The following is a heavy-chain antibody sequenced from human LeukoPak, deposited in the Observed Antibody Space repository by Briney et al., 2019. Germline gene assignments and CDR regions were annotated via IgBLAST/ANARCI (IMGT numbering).Heavy chain of an antibody. CDR1: GGSFSGYY. CDR2: ISSSSSTI. V-gene: IGHV3-11*04. Sequence: LSLTCAVYGGSFSGYYWSWIRQPPGKGLEWVSYISSSSSTIYYADSVKGRFTISRDNAKNSLYLQMNSLRAEDTAVYYCARDSTYCGGDCYGPAGFGYWGQGTLVTVSS. J-gene: IGHJ4*02. CDR3: ARDSTYCGGDCYGPAGFGY. D-gene: IGHD2-21*02.